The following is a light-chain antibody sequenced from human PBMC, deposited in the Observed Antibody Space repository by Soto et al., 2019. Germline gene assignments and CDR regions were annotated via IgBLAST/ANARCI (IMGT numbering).Light chain of an antibody. CDR3: PKYNSAPRT. Sequence: DIQMTQSPSSLSASVGDRVTITCRASQGISNYLAWYQQKPGKVPKLLIYAASTLQSGVPSRLSGSGSGTEFTLTISRLQPEDVATYYCPKYNSAPRTFGQGTKVEIK. CDR2: AAS. CDR1: QGISNY. J-gene: IGKJ1*01. V-gene: IGKV1-27*01.